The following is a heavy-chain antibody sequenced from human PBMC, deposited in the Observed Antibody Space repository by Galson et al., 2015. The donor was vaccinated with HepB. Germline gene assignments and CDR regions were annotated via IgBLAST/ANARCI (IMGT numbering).Heavy chain of an antibody. V-gene: IGHV3-23*01. CDR1: GFTFSSYA. D-gene: IGHD5-12*01. CDR3: AKDLRHGTGYLFRDAFDT. CDR2: ISGSGGSE. Sequence: SLRLSCAASGFTFSSYAMSWVRQAPGKGLEWVSAISGSGGSEYYADSVQGRFTFSRDNSNNTLYLQMNSLRVEDTAVYYCAKDLRHGTGYLFRDAFDTWVQGTMVTVSS. J-gene: IGHJ3*02.